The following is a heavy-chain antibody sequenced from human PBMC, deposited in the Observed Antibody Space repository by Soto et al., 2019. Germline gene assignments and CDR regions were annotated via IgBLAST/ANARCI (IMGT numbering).Heavy chain of an antibody. CDR1: GFIFKTYA. CDR2: ITSSGGTT. J-gene: IGHJ4*02. CDR3: AKPRAGVVDYFDY. D-gene: IGHD3-3*01. Sequence: EVQLLGSGGGLVQPGGSLRLSCAASGFIFKTYAMSWVRQAPGKGLEWVSSITSSGGTTYYADSVKGRFTISRDNSKNNLYLQMNSLRAEDTAVYYCAKPRAGVVDYFDYWGQGSLVTVSS. V-gene: IGHV3-23*01.